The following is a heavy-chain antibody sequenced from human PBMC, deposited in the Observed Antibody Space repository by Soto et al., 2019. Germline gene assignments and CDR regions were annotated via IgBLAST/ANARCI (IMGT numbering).Heavy chain of an antibody. V-gene: IGHV4-59*01. CDR1: GGSISSYY. CDR3: ARVWGGAFDI. Sequence: LETLSLTCTVSGGSISSYYWSWIRQPPGKGLEWIGYIYYSGSTNYNPSLKSRVTISVDTSKNQFSLKLSSVTAADTAVYYCARVWGGAFDIWGQGAMVTVSS. CDR2: IYYSGST. D-gene: IGHD3-10*01. J-gene: IGHJ3*02.